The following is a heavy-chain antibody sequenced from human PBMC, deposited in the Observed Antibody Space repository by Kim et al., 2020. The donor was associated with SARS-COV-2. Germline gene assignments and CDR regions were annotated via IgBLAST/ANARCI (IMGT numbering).Heavy chain of an antibody. CDR3: GTTQYYPDSGSYYPDV. Sequence: SVKVSCKISGGSFSTDTITWVRQGPGGGLEWMGGIIPIFGAANHAQKFQDRVTITADESTTTGYLDLTNLKTEDTAVYYCGTTQYYPDSGSYYPDVWGQ. CDR1: GGSFSTDT. CDR2: IIPIFGAA. V-gene: IGHV1-69*13. D-gene: IGHD3-10*01. J-gene: IGHJ6*02.